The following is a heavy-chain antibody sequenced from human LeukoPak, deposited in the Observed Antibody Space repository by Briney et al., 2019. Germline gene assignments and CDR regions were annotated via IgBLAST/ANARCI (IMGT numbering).Heavy chain of an antibody. D-gene: IGHD2-2*01. CDR1: GYTFTSYY. CDR3: ARDLLGPVPAATQYYYYGMDV. CDR2: INPSGGST. V-gene: IGHV1-46*01. J-gene: IGHJ6*02. Sequence: ASVKVSCKASGYTFTSYYMHWVRQAPGQGLEWMGIINPSGGSTSYAQKFRGRVTMTRDTSTSTVYMELSSLRSEDTAVYYCARDLLGPVPAATQYYYYGMDVWGQGTTVTVSS.